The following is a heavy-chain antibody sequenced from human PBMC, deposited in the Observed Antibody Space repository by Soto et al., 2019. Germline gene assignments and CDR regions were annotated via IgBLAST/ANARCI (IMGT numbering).Heavy chain of an antibody. CDR2: LYSSGST. D-gene: IGHD6-19*01. CDR1: GGPVSGFY. V-gene: IGHV4-4*07. Sequence: QVQLQESGPGLVKPSETLSLTCTASGGPVSGFYWSWIRQPAGKGLEWNGRLYSSGSTNYNPSLKSRVNMSVDTSKTQFSLTLASVTAADSAVYYCARDSVSVAGEAFDNWGQGTLVTVSS. J-gene: IGHJ4*02. CDR3: ARDSVSVAGEAFDN.